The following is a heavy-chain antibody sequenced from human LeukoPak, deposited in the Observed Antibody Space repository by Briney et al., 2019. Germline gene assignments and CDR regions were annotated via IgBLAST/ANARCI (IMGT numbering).Heavy chain of an antibody. CDR3: VRMDV. Sequence: GGSLRLSCAASGFTFSSYGMHWVRQAPGKGLEWVAVISYDGSKKYYADSVKGRFTISRDNSKNTLYLQMNGLRVEDTAVYYCVRMDVWGQGTTVTVSS. CDR2: ISYDGSKK. CDR1: GFTFSSYG. J-gene: IGHJ6*02. V-gene: IGHV3-30*03.